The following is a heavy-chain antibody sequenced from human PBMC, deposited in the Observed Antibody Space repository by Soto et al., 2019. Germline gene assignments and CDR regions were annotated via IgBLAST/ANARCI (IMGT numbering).Heavy chain of an antibody. Sequence: GGSLRLSCAASGFTFSSYDMHWVRQATGKGLEWVSAIGTAGDTYYPGSVKGRFTISRENAKNSLYLQMNSLRAEDTAVYYCAREWGSSPDGENYYYGMDVWGQGTTVTVSS. CDR3: AREWGSSPDGENYYYGMDV. V-gene: IGHV3-13*01. CDR1: GFTFSSYD. D-gene: IGHD6-6*01. CDR2: IGTAGDT. J-gene: IGHJ6*02.